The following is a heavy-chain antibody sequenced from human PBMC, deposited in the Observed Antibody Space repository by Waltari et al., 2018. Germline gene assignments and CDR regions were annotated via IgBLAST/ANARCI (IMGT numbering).Heavy chain of an antibody. V-gene: IGHV3-7*03. Sequence: EVQLVEYGGGLVQPGGSLRLSCTASGFTFSAYWMTWVRQTPGKGLEWVADIKGDGRHEYYLDSVRGRFTISRDNAKNSVDLQMNSLRVEDTAIYYCARDDSNRGYHHAFDIWGQGTMVTVSS. CDR3: ARDDSNRGYHHAFDI. D-gene: IGHD6-13*01. CDR2: IKGDGRHE. J-gene: IGHJ3*02. CDR1: GFTFSAYW.